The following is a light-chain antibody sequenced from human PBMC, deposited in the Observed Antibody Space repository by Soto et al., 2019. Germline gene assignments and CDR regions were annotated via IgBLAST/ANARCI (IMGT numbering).Light chain of an antibody. Sequence: DIQMTQSPSSLSASVGDRVTITCRTSQRIGTHLNWYHEKPGKAPKLLIYAASSLQSGVPSRFSGSGSWTDITLTISSLQPEDFATYYCQQSYSNPWTFGQGTKVEIK. V-gene: IGKV1-39*01. CDR1: QRIGTH. J-gene: IGKJ1*01. CDR2: AAS. CDR3: QQSYSNPWT.